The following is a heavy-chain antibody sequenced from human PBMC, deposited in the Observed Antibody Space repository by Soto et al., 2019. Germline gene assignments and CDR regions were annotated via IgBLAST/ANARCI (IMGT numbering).Heavy chain of an antibody. J-gene: IGHJ4*02. CDR3: AVVGADI. CDR2: ILYDGSKT. D-gene: IGHD2-15*01. V-gene: IGHV3-30-3*02. Sequence: PGGSLRLSCAESGFSFTNSIMHWVRQAPGKGLEWVAAILYDGSKTYYADSVKGRFTISRDSSKNTLYLQMNSLSAEDTAVYYCAVVGADIWGQGTLVTVSS. CDR1: GFSFTNSI.